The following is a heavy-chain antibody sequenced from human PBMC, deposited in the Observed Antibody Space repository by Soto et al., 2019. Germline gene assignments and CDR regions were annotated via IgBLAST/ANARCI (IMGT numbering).Heavy chain of an antibody. CDR2: IIPIFGTA. V-gene: IGHV1-69*01. CDR3: ARVIAAAGTDYYFDY. CDR1: GGTFSSYA. J-gene: IGHJ4*02. Sequence: QVQLVQSGAEVKKPGSSVKVSCKASGGTFSSYAISWVRQAPGQGLEWMGGIIPIFGTANYAQKFQVRVTITADESTSTAYMELSSLRSEDTAVYYCARVIAAAGTDYYFDYWGQGTLVTVSS. D-gene: IGHD6-13*01.